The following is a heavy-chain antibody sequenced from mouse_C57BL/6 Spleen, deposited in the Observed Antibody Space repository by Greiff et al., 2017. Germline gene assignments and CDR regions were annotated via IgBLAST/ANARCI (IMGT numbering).Heavy chain of an antibody. V-gene: IGHV14-1*01. Sequence: EVKLVESGAELVRPGASVKLSCTASGFNIKDYYMHWVKQRPEQGLEWIGRSDPEDGDTEYAPKFQGKATMTADTSSNTAYLQLSSLTSEDTAVYYCSTWGDGSWFAYWGQGTLVTVSA. CDR1: GFNIKDYY. CDR3: STWGDGSWFAY. D-gene: IGHD2-3*01. CDR2: SDPEDGDT. J-gene: IGHJ3*01.